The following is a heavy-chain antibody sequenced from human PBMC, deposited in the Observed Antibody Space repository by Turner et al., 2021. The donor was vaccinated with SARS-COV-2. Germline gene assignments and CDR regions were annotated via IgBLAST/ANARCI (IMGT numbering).Heavy chain of an antibody. Sequence: QVQLVQSGAEAKKPGASVKISCRTSGYTFSSYYIHWVRQAHGQGLEWMGIFNPSGGVTSYAQNFQDRVTMTSDTSTSTVYMELSSLGSEDTAVYYCATDSYGTLWGQGTLVTVSS. V-gene: IGHV1-46*01. CDR2: FNPSGGVT. D-gene: IGHD5-18*01. CDR3: ATDSYGTL. J-gene: IGHJ4*02. CDR1: GYTFSSYY.